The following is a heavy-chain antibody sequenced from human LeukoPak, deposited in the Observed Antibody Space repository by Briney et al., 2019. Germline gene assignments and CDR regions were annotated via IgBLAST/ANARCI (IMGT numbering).Heavy chain of an antibody. Sequence: KSSETLSLTCTVSGGSISSYYWSWIRQPPGKGLEWIGYIYYSGSTNYNPPLKSRVTISVDTSKNQFSLKLSSVTAADTAVYYCARGQGSWYGYGTLLYWGQGTLVTVSS. J-gene: IGHJ4*02. V-gene: IGHV4-59*12. CDR3: ARGQGSWYGYGTLLY. CDR2: IYYSGST. CDR1: GGSISSYY. D-gene: IGHD6-13*01.